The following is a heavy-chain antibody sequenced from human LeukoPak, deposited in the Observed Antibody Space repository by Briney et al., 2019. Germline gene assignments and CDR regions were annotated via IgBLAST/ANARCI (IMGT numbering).Heavy chain of an antibody. J-gene: IGHJ2*01. CDR1: GFSFSSYG. CDR2: IWYDGSNI. Sequence: GGSLRLSCAASGFSFSSYGMHWVRQAPGKGLEWVALIWYDGSNIYYADSVKSRFTISRDNSKNTLYLQMNSLRAEDTAVYYCAKGYCSRTSCYWYFDLWGRGTLVTVSS. V-gene: IGHV3-33*06. D-gene: IGHD2-2*01. CDR3: AKGYCSRTSCYWYFDL.